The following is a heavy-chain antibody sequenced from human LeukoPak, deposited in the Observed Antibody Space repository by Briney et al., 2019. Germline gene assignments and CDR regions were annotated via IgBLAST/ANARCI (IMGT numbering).Heavy chain of an antibody. V-gene: IGHV1-2*06. J-gene: IGHJ4*02. CDR1: GYIYTGYY. Sequence: ASVKVSVKPSGYIYTGYYMHWVRQAPGQGLEWMGRINPNSGGTNYAQKFQGRVTMTRDTSISTAYMELSRLRSDDTAVYYCARVEWELPDYWGQGTLVTVSS. CDR3: ARVEWELPDY. D-gene: IGHD1-26*01. CDR2: INPNSGGT.